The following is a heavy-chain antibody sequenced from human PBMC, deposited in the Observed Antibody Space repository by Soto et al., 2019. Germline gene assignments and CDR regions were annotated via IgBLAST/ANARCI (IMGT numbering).Heavy chain of an antibody. D-gene: IGHD3-22*01. CDR2: IDPSDSYT. Sequence: EVQLVQSGAEVKKPGESLRISCKGSGYSFTSYWISWVRQMPGKGLEWMGRIDPSDSYTNYSPSFQGHVTISADKSISTAYLQWSSLKASDTAMYYCARRLIGTMIVDGIDYRGQGTLVTVSS. J-gene: IGHJ4*02. CDR3: ARRLIGTMIVDGIDY. V-gene: IGHV5-10-1*03. CDR1: GYSFTSYW.